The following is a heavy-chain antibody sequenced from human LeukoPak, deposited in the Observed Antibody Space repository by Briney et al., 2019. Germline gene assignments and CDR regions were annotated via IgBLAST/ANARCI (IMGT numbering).Heavy chain of an antibody. D-gene: IGHD3-10*01. J-gene: IGHJ4*02. Sequence: GGSLRLSCAASGFTVSSNYMSWVRQAPGKGLEWVSVIYSGGSTYYADSVKGRFTISRDNSKNTLYLQMNSLRAEDTAVYYCAREGSGSSLIFDYWGQGTLVTVSS. CDR2: IYSGGST. CDR3: AREGSGSSLIFDY. V-gene: IGHV3-66*01. CDR1: GFTVSSNY.